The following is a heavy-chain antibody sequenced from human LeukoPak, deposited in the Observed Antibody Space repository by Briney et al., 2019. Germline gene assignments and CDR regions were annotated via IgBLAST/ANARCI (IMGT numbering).Heavy chain of an antibody. CDR3: ARGGFLEWPRRMDV. J-gene: IGHJ6*02. V-gene: IGHV4-34*01. D-gene: IGHD3-3*01. CDR2: INHSGST. CDR1: GGSFSGYY. Sequence: PSETLSLTCAVYGGSFSGYYWSWLRQPPGKGLEWIGEINHSGSTKYNLSLKSRVTISVDTSKNKFSMKLSSVTAADTAVYYCARGGFLEWPRRMDVWGQGTTVTVSS.